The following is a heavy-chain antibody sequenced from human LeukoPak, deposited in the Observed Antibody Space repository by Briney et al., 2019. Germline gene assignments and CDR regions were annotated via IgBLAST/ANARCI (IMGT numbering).Heavy chain of an antibody. V-gene: IGHV3-23*01. CDR1: GFTFSSYA. Sequence: PGGSLRLSCAASGFTFSSYAMSWVRQAPGKGLEWVSAISGSGGSTYYADSVKGRITISRDNSKNTLYLQMNSLRAEDTAVYYCAKDADFWSGYYPDYWGQGTLVTVSS. CDR3: AKDADFWSGYYPDY. CDR2: ISGSGGST. J-gene: IGHJ4*02. D-gene: IGHD3-3*01.